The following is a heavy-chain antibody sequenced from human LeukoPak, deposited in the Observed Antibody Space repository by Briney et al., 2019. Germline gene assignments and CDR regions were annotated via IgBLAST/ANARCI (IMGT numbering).Heavy chain of an antibody. J-gene: IGHJ4*02. Sequence: PSQTLSLTCTVSGGSISSGGYYWSWLRQHPGTGLEWIGYIYYSGSTYYNPSLKSRVTISVDTSKNQFSLKLSSVTAADTAVYYYARALYGSGSYYNEPHFDYWGQGTLVTVSS. CDR3: ARALYGSGSYYNEPHFDY. CDR1: GGSISSGGYY. CDR2: IYYSGST. D-gene: IGHD3-10*01. V-gene: IGHV4-31*03.